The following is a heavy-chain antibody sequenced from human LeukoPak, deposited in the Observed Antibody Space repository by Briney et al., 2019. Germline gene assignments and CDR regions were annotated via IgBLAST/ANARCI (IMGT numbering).Heavy chain of an antibody. CDR2: IYADGSS. Sequence: SETLSLTCTVSGGSVGSDNSYWNWIRQPAGKALEWFGRIYADGSSNYHPSLRSRVTILVDTSKNQFSLRLSSMTAADTAVYFCARGYYYRTWGLGTLVTVSS. CDR1: GGSVGSDNSY. J-gene: IGHJ4*02. V-gene: IGHV4-61*02. D-gene: IGHD3-10*01. CDR3: ARGYYYRT.